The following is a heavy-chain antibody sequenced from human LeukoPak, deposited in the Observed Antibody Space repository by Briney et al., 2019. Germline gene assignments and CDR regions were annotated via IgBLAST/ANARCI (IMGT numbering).Heavy chain of an antibody. D-gene: IGHD1-26*01. CDR1: GYTLTELS. Sequence: ASVKVSCKVSGYTLTELSMHWVRQAPGKGLEWMGGFDPEDDETIYAQKFQGRVTVTEDTSTDTAYMELSSLRSEDTAVYYCATDCCGSTGYFDYWGQGTLVTVSS. J-gene: IGHJ4*02. CDR3: ATDCCGSTGYFDY. V-gene: IGHV1-24*01. CDR2: FDPEDDET.